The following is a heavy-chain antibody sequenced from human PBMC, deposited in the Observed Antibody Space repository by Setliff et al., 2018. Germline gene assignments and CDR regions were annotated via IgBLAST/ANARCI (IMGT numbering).Heavy chain of an antibody. CDR2: ISSGSISTT. Sequence: PGESLKISCAASGFTFSIYSMNWLRQAPGKGLEWVSYISSGSISTTHYADSVRGRFTVSRDNAKNTLYPEMNNLRAEDSAVYYCARRGTTAFDFWGLGTLVTVSS. J-gene: IGHJ4*02. V-gene: IGHV3-48*01. D-gene: IGHD4-4*01. CDR3: ARRGTTAFDF. CDR1: GFTFSIYS.